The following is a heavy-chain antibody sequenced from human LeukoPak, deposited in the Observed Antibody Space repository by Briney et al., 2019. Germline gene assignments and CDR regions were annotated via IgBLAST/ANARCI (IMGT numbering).Heavy chain of an antibody. J-gene: IGHJ4*02. CDR3: ARGEESYAY. CDR1: GYIFRNYA. V-gene: IGHV1-18*01. Sequence: ASVKVSCKTSGYIFRNYAISWVRQAPGQGPEWVGWINPFNADAKYAQKFQGRVTMTTDTSTSTAYLELRSLRYDDTAVYYCARGEESYAYWGQGTLVTVSS. D-gene: IGHD2-2*01. CDR2: INPFNADA.